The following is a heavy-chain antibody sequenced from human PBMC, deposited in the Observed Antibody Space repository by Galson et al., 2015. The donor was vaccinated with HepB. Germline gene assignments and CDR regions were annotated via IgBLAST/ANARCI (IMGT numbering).Heavy chain of an antibody. V-gene: IGHV4-59*01. Sequence: ETLSLTCTVSGGSISSYYWSWIRQPPGKGLEWIGYIYYSGSTNYNPSLKSRVTTSVDTSKNQFSLKLSSVTAADTAVYYCARARGGNWNYVRGYYFDYWGQGTLVTVSS. J-gene: IGHJ4*02. CDR3: ARARGGNWNYVRGYYFDY. CDR1: GGSISSYY. D-gene: IGHD1-7*01. CDR2: IYYSGST.